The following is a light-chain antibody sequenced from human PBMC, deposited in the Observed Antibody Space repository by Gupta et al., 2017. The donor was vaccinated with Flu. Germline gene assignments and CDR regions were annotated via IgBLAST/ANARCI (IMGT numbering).Light chain of an antibody. CDR1: SSDVGGYNY. Sequence: QSALTQPASVSGSPVPSITISCTGTSSDVGGYNYVSWYQQHPGKAHKLIIYEVSNRPSGVANRFSGSTSGNTASLTISGLQAEDEADYYCSSYTSSSTVVFGGGTKLTVL. CDR2: EVS. CDR3: SSYTSSSTVV. J-gene: IGLJ2*01. V-gene: IGLV2-14*01.